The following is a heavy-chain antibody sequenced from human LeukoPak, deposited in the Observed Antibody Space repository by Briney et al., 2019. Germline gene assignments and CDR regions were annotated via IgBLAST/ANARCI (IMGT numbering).Heavy chain of an antibody. Sequence: GASVKVSCKASGGTFSSYAISWVRQAPGQGLEWMGRIIPILGIANYAQKFQGRVTITADKSTSTAYMELSSLRSEDTAVYYCAGTCSSTSCYPLNFDYWGQGTLVTVSS. D-gene: IGHD2-2*01. J-gene: IGHJ4*02. CDR1: GGTFSSYA. CDR2: IIPILGIA. V-gene: IGHV1-69*04. CDR3: AGTCSSTSCYPLNFDY.